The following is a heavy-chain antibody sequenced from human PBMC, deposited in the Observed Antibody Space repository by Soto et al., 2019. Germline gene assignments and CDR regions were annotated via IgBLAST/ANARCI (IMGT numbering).Heavy chain of an antibody. D-gene: IGHD3-16*01. J-gene: IGHJ4*02. V-gene: IGHV1-69*13. CDR2: IIPIFGTA. CDR1: GGTFSSYA. Sequence: SVKVSCKASGGTFSSYAISWVRQAPGQGLEWMGGIIPIFGTANYAQKFQGRVTITADESTSTAYMELSSLRSEDTAVYYCATTPPLNVHFDYWGQGTLVTVSS. CDR3: ATTPPLNVHFDY.